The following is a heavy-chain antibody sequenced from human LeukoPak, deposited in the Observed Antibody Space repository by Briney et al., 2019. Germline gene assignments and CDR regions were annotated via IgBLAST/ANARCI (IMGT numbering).Heavy chain of an antibody. J-gene: IGHJ4*02. CDR2: ISWNSGSI. V-gene: IGHV3-9*01. CDR3: AKDRYSDNTGHHYENEY. CDR1: GFTFDDYA. Sequence: QPGRSLRLSCAASGFTFDDYAMHWVRQAPGKGLEWVSGISWNSGSIGYADSVKGRFTISRDNSKNTLYLQMNSLRAEDTAVYYCAKDRYSDNTGHHYENEYWGQGTLVTVSS. D-gene: IGHD3-22*01.